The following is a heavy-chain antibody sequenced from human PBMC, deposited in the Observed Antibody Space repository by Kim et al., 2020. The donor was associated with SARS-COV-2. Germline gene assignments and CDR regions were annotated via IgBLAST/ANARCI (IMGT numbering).Heavy chain of an antibody. CDR1: GFTFSTYA. CDR2: ITSSSSTV. Sequence: GGSLRLSCAASGFTFSTYAMNWVRQAPGKGLEWVSYITSSSSTVLYADSVKGRFTISRDKAKNSLYLQMNSLRDEDTAIYYCARDLRYCSCGSCFPLDYWGQGTRVTVSS. D-gene: IGHD2-15*01. V-gene: IGHV3-48*02. J-gene: IGHJ4*02. CDR3: ARDLRYCSCGSCFPLDY.